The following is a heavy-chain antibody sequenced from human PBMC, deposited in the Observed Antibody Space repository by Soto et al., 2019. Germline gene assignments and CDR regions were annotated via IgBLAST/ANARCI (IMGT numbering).Heavy chain of an antibody. CDR3: ASAVVDYGDAFDY. Sequence: QVQLVESGGGVVQPGRSLRLSCAASGFTFSSYGMHWVRQATGKGLEWVAVIWYDGSNKYYADSVKGRFTISRDNSKNTLYLQMNSMRAEDTAVYYCASAVVDYGDAFDYWGMGTMVTVSS. D-gene: IGHD4-17*01. CDR2: IWYDGSNK. J-gene: IGHJ4*02. V-gene: IGHV3-33*01. CDR1: GFTFSSYG.